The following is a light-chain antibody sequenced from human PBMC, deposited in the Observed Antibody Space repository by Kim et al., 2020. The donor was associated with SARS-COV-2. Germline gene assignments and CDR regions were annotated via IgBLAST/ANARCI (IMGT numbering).Light chain of an antibody. V-gene: IGLV3-19*01. CDR2: GKN. Sequence: ALGQTVRITCKGDSLRSYYESWYQQKPGQAPVLVIYGKNNRPSGIPDRFSGSSSGNTASLTITGAQAEDEADYYCNSRDSSGNHWVFGGGTKLTVL. CDR3: NSRDSSGNHWV. CDR1: SLRSYY. J-gene: IGLJ3*02.